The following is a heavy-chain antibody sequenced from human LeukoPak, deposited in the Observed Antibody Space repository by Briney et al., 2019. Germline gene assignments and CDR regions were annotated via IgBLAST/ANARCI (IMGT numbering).Heavy chain of an antibody. CDR3: ARDAVAAAAAPHRVDY. Sequence: GESLRLSCTASGFIFSIYNINWVRQAPGKGLEWIGSISSTGSYTYYAGSAKGRFTISRDNAKSSVYLQMDSLRPEDTAVYYCARDAVAAAAAPHRVDYWGQGTLITVSS. CDR1: GFIFSIYN. D-gene: IGHD6-13*01. J-gene: IGHJ4*02. V-gene: IGHV3-21*06. CDR2: ISSTGSYT.